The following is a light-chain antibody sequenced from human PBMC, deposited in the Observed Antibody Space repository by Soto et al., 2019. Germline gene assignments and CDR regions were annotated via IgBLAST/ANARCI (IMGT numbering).Light chain of an antibody. CDR1: QSLLHSNGYNF. V-gene: IGKV2-28*01. CDR3: MQALKTWT. Sequence: EIVMTQSPLSLPVTPGEPASISCRSSQSLLHSNGYNFLNWYLQKPGQSPQLLIFLGSNRASGVPDRFSGSGSGTDSTLKISRVEAEDVGVYYCMQALKTWTFGQGTKVEIK. CDR2: LGS. J-gene: IGKJ1*01.